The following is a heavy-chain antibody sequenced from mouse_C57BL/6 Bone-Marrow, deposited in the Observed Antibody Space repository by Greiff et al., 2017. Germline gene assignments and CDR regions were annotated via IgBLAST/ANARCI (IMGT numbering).Heavy chain of an antibody. D-gene: IGHD2-4*01. CDR2: IYPSSGNT. J-gene: IGHJ3*01. CDR3: VDYGGFAY. CDR1: GYTFTSYG. V-gene: IGHV1-81*01. Sequence: QVHVKQSGAELARPGASVKLSCKASGYTFTSYGISWVKQRTGQGLEWIGEIYPSSGNTYYNEKFKGKATLPADKSSSTAYMELRSLTSEDSAVYFCVDYGGFAYWGQGTLVTVSA.